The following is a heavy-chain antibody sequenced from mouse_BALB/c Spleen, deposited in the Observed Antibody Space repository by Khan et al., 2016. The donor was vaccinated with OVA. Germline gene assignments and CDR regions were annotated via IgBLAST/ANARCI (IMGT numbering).Heavy chain of an antibody. CDR2: ISSGGDYI. V-gene: IGHV5-6*01. J-gene: IGHJ3*01. CDR3: ASHLTGSFAY. D-gene: IGHD4-1*01. Sequence: EVELVESGGDLVKPGGSLKLSCAASGFTFSSYSMSWVRQTPDKRLEWVASISSGGDYIYYPDIVKGRFTISRDNAKKTLYLEMSSLKSEDTAMYYCASHLTGSFAYWGQGTLVTVSA. CDR1: GFTFSSYS.